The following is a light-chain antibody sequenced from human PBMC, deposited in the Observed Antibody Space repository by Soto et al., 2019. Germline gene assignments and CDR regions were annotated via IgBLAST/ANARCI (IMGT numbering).Light chain of an antibody. J-gene: IGLJ1*01. CDR2: ENN. CDR1: SSNIGSDY. Sequence: QSVLTQPPSVSAAPGQKVTISCSGSSSNIGSDYVSWYQQLPGTAPKLLIYENNKRPSGIPDRFSGSKSGNTASLTISGLQAEDEADYYCCSYEGIYTSYVFGTGTKLTVL. V-gene: IGLV1-51*02. CDR3: CSYEGIYTSYV.